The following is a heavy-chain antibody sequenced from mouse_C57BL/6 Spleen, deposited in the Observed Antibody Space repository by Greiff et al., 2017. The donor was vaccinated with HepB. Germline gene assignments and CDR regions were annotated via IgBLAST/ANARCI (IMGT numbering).Heavy chain of an antibody. Sequence: EVQLVESEGGLVQPGSSMKLSCTASGFTFSDYYMAWVRQVPEKGLEWVANINYDGSSTYYLDSLKSRFIISRDNAKNILYLQMSSLKSEDTATYYCARDLGYYGKGYAMDYWGQGTSVTVSS. D-gene: IGHD2-1*01. J-gene: IGHJ4*01. V-gene: IGHV5-16*01. CDR2: INYDGSST. CDR3: ARDLGYYGKGYAMDY. CDR1: GFTFSDYY.